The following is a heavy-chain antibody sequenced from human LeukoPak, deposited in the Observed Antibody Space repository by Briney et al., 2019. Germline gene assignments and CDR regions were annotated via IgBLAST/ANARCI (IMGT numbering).Heavy chain of an antibody. CDR2: ISSSSSYI. CDR3: ARVHSSSWYDLNMDV. D-gene: IGHD6-13*01. J-gene: IGHJ6*03. V-gene: IGHV3-21*01. CDR1: GFTFSSYS. Sequence: GGSLRLSCAASGFTFSSYSMNWVRQAPGKGLEWVSSISSSSSYIYYADSVKGRFTISRDNAKNSLYLQMNSLRAEDTAVYYCARVHSSSWYDLNMDVWGKGTTVTVSS.